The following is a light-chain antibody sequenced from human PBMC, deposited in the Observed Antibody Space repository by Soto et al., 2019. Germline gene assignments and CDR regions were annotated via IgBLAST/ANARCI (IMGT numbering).Light chain of an antibody. CDR3: LQYNNWPFT. CDR1: QSVSSD. V-gene: IGKV3-15*01. CDR2: SAS. J-gene: IGKJ4*01. Sequence: EIVMTQSPATLSVSPGERATLSCRASQSVSSDLAWYQQKPGQAPRLLIYSASSRATGIPARFTGSGSGTEFIFTISSLQSEDFAVYFCLQYNNWPFTFCGGTKVEIK.